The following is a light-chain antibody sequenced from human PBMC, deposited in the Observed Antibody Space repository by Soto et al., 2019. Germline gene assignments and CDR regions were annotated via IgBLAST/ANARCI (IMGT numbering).Light chain of an antibody. Sequence: QSALTQPASVSGSPGQSITISCTGTSSDVGGYDYVSWYQLHPGKAPKLMVFEVSNRPSGVSYRFSGSKSGTSASLAITGLQSEDEADYYCAAWDDSLTAHVFGVGTKVTVL. CDR3: AAWDDSLTAHV. V-gene: IGLV2-14*01. CDR2: EVS. J-gene: IGLJ1*01. CDR1: SSDVGGYDY.